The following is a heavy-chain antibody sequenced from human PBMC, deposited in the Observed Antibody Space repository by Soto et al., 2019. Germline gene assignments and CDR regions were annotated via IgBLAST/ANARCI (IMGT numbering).Heavy chain of an antibody. CDR1: GFTFSSAW. CDR3: TTLGHYYDSRPLDV. J-gene: IGHJ6*02. Sequence: GGSLRLSCAASGFTFSSAWMNWVRQAPGKGLEWVGRIKSKTDGGTTDYAAPVKGRFTISRDDSKNTLYLQINSLKTEDTAVYYCTTLGHYYDSRPLDVWGQGTTVTVSS. D-gene: IGHD3-22*01. CDR2: IKSKTDGGTT. V-gene: IGHV3-15*07.